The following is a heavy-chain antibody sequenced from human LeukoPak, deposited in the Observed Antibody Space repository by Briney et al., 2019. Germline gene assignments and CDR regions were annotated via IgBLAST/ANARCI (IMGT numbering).Heavy chain of an antibody. CDR2: IYYSGST. Sequence: SETLSLTCTVSGGSISSSSYYWGWIRQPPGKGLEWIGSIYYSGSTYYNPSLKSRVTISVDTSKNQFSLKLSSVTAADTAVYYCARAHIQFPFDYWGQGPLVTVSS. V-gene: IGHV4-39*07. CDR1: GGSISSSSYY. D-gene: IGHD2-21*01. CDR3: ARAHIQFPFDY. J-gene: IGHJ4*02.